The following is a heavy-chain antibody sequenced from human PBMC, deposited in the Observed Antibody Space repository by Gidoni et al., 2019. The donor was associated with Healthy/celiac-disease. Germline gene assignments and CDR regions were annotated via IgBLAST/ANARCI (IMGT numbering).Heavy chain of an antibody. CDR3: ARDFPDGSGNQWGGY. D-gene: IGHD3-10*01. Sequence: GKVSCKASGYTFTSYGISWVRQAPGQGLEWMGWISAYNGNTNYAQKLQGRVTMTTDTSTSTAYMELRSLRSDDTAVYYCARDFPDGSGNQWGGYWGQGTLVTVSS. V-gene: IGHV1-18*01. J-gene: IGHJ4*02. CDR1: GYTFTSYG. CDR2: ISAYNGNT.